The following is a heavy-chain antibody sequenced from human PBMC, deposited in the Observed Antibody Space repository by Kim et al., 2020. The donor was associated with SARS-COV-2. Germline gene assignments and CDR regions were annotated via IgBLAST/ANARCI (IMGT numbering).Heavy chain of an antibody. CDR1: GYTFTSYA. V-gene: IGHV1-3*01. Sequence: ASVKVSCKASGYTFTSYAMHWVRQAPGQRLEWMGWINAGNGNTKYSQKFQGRVTITRDTSASTAYMELSSLRSEDTAVYYCAREKKVRGVILISQVMDWYFDLWGRGTLVTVSS. CDR3: AREKKVRGVILISQVMDWYFDL. D-gene: IGHD3-10*01. J-gene: IGHJ2*01. CDR2: INAGNGNT.